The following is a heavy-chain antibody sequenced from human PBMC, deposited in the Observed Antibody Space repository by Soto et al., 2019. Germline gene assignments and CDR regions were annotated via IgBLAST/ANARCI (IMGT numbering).Heavy chain of an antibody. V-gene: IGHV1-8*01. CDR3: ARDVYIWGSYQSNAFAI. Sequence: ASVKVSCKASGYTFTSYDINWVRQATGQGLEWMGWMNPNSGNTGYAQKFQGRVTMTRSTSISTAYMELSSLRSEDTAVYYCARDVYIWGSYQSNAFAIWGQGTMVTV. CDR1: GYTFTSYD. J-gene: IGHJ3*02. D-gene: IGHD3-16*02. CDR2: MNPNSGNT.